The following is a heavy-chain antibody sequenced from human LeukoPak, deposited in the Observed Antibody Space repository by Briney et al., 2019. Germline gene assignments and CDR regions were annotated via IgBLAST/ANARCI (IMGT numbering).Heavy chain of an antibody. CDR3: TRHGAVGPPA. Sequence: GGSLRLSCAASGFTFSSYAMSWVRQAPGKGLEWVSAISGSGGSTYYADSVEGRFTISRDNSKNTLYLQMNSLRAEDTAVYYCTRHGAVGPPAWGQGTLVTVSS. CDR1: GFTFSSYA. J-gene: IGHJ4*02. CDR2: ISGSGGST. V-gene: IGHV3-23*01. D-gene: IGHD2-2*01.